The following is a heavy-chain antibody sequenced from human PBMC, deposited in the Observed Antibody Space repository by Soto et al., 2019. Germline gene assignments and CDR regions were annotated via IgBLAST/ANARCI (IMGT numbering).Heavy chain of an antibody. Sequence: QVQLAQSTGEVKKPGASVRVSCKATGYTFIRYGIAWVRQAPGQGFEWMGWISPYNDHTVYAQKFQGRVTMTADTSTITVYMNLRGLKSDDTAVYYCARGGDYDNSWGKLSHYGLDVWGQGTSVSVSS. J-gene: IGHJ6*02. CDR3: ARGGDYDNSWGKLSHYGLDV. CDR1: GYTFIRYG. D-gene: IGHD3-16*01. CDR2: ISPYNDHT. V-gene: IGHV1-18*01.